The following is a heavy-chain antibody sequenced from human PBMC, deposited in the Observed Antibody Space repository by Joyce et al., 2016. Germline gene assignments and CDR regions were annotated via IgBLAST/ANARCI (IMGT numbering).Heavy chain of an antibody. CDR3: GGWRI. CDR1: GFPFSNAW. D-gene: IGHD3-16*01. J-gene: IGHJ4*02. CDR2: SKSKANGETT. Sequence: EVQLVESGGGLVEPGVSLRLSCAASGFPFSNAWRTWIRQATGKGLECVGFSKSKANGETTGYGAPVKGSFTISRDDSKSIVYLQMNSLKSDDTAVYYCGGWRIWGQGTLVTVSS. V-gene: IGHV3-15*01.